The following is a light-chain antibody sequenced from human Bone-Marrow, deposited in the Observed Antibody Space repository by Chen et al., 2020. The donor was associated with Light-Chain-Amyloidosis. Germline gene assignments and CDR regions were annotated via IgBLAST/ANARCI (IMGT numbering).Light chain of an antibody. J-gene: IGLJ3*02. CDR1: NIGSTS. CDR3: QVWDRSSDRPV. Sequence: SYVLTQPSSVSVAPGQSARNACGGNNIGSTSVHWYQQTSGQAPLLVVYDDSDRPSGIPERLSGSNSGNTATLTISRVEAGDEADYYCQVWDRSSDRPVFGGGTKLTVL. V-gene: IGLV3-21*02. CDR2: DDS.